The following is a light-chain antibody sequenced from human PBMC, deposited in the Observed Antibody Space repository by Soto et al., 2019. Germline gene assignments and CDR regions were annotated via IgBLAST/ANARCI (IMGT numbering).Light chain of an antibody. J-gene: IGKJ1*01. CDR3: QQYNSYSGT. CDR2: HAL. V-gene: IGKV1-5*01. CDR1: QSISSC. Sequence: DIQMTQSPPTLSVSVGDRATITCRSSQSISSCLAWYQQKPGKAPKLLFYHALILVSGDPSTVSGSGSGTEFNLAINSLQRDDFATFYRQQYNSYSGTFGQGTKVDIK.